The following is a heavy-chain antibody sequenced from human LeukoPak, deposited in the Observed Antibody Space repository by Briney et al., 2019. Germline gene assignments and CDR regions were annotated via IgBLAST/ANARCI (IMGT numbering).Heavy chain of an antibody. V-gene: IGHV3-48*03. D-gene: IGHD4-17*01. J-gene: IGHJ4*02. Sequence: GSLRLSCAASGFTFSSYEMNWVRQAPGKGLEWVSYISLSGSTIYYADSVKGRFTISRDNAKNSLYLQMNSLRAEDTAVYYCAREMVSTVTSFDYWGQGTLVTVSS. CDR3: AREMVSTVTSFDY. CDR2: ISLSGSTI. CDR1: GFTFSSYE.